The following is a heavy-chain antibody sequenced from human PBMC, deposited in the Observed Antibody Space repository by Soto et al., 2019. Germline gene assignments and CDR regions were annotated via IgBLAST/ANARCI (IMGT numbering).Heavy chain of an antibody. CDR2: INAGNGNT. CDR1: GYTFTSYA. CDR3: ARGSPQYCSSTSCYAGSDY. D-gene: IGHD2-2*01. Sequence: ASVKVSCKASGYTFTSYAMHWVRQAPGQRLEWMGWINAGNGNTKYSQKFRGRVTITRDTSASTAYMELSSLRSEDTAVYYCARGSPQYCSSTSCYAGSDYWGQGTLVTVSS. J-gene: IGHJ4*02. V-gene: IGHV1-3*01.